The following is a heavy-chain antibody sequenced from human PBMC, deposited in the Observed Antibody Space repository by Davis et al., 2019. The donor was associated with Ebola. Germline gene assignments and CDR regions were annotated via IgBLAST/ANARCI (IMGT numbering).Heavy chain of an antibody. CDR3: AKDDNYDILSGYMDV. Sequence: SLKISCAASGFTFDDYAMHWVRQAPGKGLEWVSGISWNSGSIGYADSVKGRFTISRDNAKNSLYLQMNSLRAEDMALYYCAKDDNYDILSGYMDVWGKGTTVTVSS. J-gene: IGHJ6*03. CDR2: ISWNSGSI. D-gene: IGHD3-9*01. V-gene: IGHV3-9*03. CDR1: GFTFDDYA.